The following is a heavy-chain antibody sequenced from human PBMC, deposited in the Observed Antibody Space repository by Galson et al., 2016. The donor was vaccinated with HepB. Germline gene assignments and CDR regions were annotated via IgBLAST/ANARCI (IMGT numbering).Heavy chain of an antibody. CDR2: MNPKSDNT. V-gene: IGHV1-8*01. Sequence: SCKASGYTFTNYEITWVRQAPGQGLEWMGWMNPKSDNTAYAQMFQGRVTLTRNTSISTAYMELSNLRSEDTAVYYCARGRPRIHPWGQGTLVTVSS. J-gene: IGHJ5*02. D-gene: IGHD3-3*02. CDR3: ARGRPRIHP. CDR1: GYTFTNYE.